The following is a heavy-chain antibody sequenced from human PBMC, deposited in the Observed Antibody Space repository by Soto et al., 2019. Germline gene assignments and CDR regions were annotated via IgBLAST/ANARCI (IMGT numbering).Heavy chain of an antibody. CDR3: PRPPIAPRPSPFAS. CDR1: GFTFSDYA. D-gene: IGHD6-6*01. Sequence: GGSLRLSCAASGFTFSDYAMHWVRQAPGKGLEWVAVISYDGRYKFYADSVQGRFTISRDDSKNTLDLQVNSLRAEDTAVYYWPRPPIAPRPSPFASWGQGPLVTVPS. J-gene: IGHJ4*02. CDR2: ISYDGRYK. V-gene: IGHV3-30*04.